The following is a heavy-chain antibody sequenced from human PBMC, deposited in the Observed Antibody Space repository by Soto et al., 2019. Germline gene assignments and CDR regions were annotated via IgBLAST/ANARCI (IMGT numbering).Heavy chain of an antibody. V-gene: IGHV1-18*01. Sequence: QVQLVQSEAEVKKPGASVKVSCQASGYTFTNYAISWVRQAHGQGLEWMGWISASTRNTDQAQNFQGRVTMTIDTSTNTANMELRSLRSDDTAVYYCARCYCSVGSCYACWHFDLWGRGTPVTVSS. D-gene: IGHD2-15*01. CDR1: GYTFTNYA. CDR2: ISASTRNT. CDR3: ARCYCSVGSCYACWHFDL. J-gene: IGHJ2*01.